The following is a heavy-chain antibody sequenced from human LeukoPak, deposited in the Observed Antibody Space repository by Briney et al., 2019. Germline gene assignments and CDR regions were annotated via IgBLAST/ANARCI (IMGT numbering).Heavy chain of an antibody. J-gene: IGHJ5*02. CDR3: ARDLGQYYDTSDNWFDP. D-gene: IGHD3-22*01. V-gene: IGHV3-72*01. Sequence: GGSLRLSCAASGFTFSDHYMDWVRQAPGKGLEWVGRTRKKTNSYTTEYAASVKGRFTISRDDSKNSLYLQMNSLKTEDTAVYYCARDLGQYYDTSDNWFDPWGQGTLVTVSS. CDR1: GFTFSDHY. CDR2: TRKKTNSYTT.